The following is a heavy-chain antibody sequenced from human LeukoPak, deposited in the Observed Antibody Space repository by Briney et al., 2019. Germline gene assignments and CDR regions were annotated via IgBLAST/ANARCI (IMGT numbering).Heavy chain of an antibody. J-gene: IGHJ5*02. Sequence: GGSLRLSCAASGFTFSSYSMNWIRQAPGKGLEWVSSISSSSSYIYYADSVKGRFTISRDNAKNSLYLQMNSLRAEDTAVYYCARDRGYCSSTSCHSWFDPWGQGTLVTVSS. V-gene: IGHV3-21*01. CDR1: GFTFSSYS. CDR3: ARDRGYCSSTSCHSWFDP. CDR2: ISSSSSYI. D-gene: IGHD2-2*01.